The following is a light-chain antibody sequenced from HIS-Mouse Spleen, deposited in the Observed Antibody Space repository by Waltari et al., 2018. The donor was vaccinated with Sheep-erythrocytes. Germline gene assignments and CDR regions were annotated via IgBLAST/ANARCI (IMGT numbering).Light chain of an antibody. CDR3: SSYAGSNNWV. Sequence: QSALTQPPSASGSPGQSVTISCTGTSSDVGGYTIVSWYQQHPGKAPKLMIYDVSKRPSGVPDRFSGSKSGNTASLTVSGLQAEDEADYYCSSYAGSNNWVFGGGTKLTVL. J-gene: IGLJ3*02. CDR2: DVS. CDR1: SSDVGGYTI. V-gene: IGLV2-8*01.